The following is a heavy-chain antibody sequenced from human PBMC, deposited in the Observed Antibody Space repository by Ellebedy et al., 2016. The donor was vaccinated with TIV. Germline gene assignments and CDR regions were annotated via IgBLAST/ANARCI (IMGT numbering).Heavy chain of an antibody. CDR3: ARAPRDLDS. CDR1: GFTFSSYP. CDR2: ISYDGNNK. Sequence: GESLKISCAASGFTFSSYPIHWVRQAPGQGLGWVAVISYDGNNKYYTDSVKGRFTISRDNSKNMLYLQMNSLRVEDTAVYFCARAPRDLDSWGQGTLVTVSS. D-gene: IGHD5-24*01. J-gene: IGHJ4*02. V-gene: IGHV3-30-3*01.